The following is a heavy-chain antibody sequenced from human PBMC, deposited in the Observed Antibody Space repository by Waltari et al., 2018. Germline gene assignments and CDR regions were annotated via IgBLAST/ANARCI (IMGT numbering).Heavy chain of an antibody. CDR2: IIPIFGTA. CDR1: GGTFSSYA. V-gene: IGHV1-69*13. CDR3: ARALVVPAATSFGPLDY. D-gene: IGHD2-2*01. J-gene: IGHJ4*02. Sequence: QVQLVQSGAEVKKPGSSVKVSCKASGGTFSSYAISWVRQAPGQGLEWMGGIIPIFGTANYAQKFQGRVTITADESTSTAYMELCSLRSEDTAVYYCARALVVPAATSFGPLDYWGQGTLVTVSS.